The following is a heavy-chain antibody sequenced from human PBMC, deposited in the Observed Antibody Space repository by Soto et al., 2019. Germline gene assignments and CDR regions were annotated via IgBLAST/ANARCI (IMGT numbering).Heavy chain of an antibody. CDR3: ARDLAGTTGGMDV. V-gene: IGHV1-18*01. CDR1: GYSFTDDG. Sequence: QPQLVQSGGEVRKPGASVTVSCKASGYSFTDDGISWVRQAPGQGLEWMGWVSTFHGDTNSAQKFWDRLTLTTDASTTTAFLELRSLTSADTTVYYCARDLAGTTGGMDVWGQGTTVYVSS. J-gene: IGHJ6*02. CDR2: VSTFHGDT. D-gene: IGHD6-13*01.